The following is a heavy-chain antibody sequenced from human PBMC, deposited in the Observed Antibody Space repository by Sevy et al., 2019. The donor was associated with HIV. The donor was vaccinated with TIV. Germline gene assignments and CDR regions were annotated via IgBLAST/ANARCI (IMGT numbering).Heavy chain of an antibody. CDR2: ISWNSATR. V-gene: IGHV3-9*01. CDR3: AKGTSRVVAGTGYFEY. CDR1: GFTFEDSA. D-gene: IGHD6-19*01. Sequence: GGSLRLSCAASGFTFEDSAMHWVRQAPGKGLEWVSGISWNSATRGYADSVKGRFTISRDNAKNSHYLQMNSLRIEDTPLYSSAKGTSRVVAGTGYFEYWGQGTLVTVSS. J-gene: IGHJ4*02.